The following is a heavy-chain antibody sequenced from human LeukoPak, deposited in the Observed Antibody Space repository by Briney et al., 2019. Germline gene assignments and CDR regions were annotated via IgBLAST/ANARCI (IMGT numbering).Heavy chain of an antibody. Sequence: ASVKVSCKASGGTSSSYAISWVRQAPGQGLEWMGGIIPIFGTANYAQKFQGRVTITADESTSTAYMELSSLRSEDTAVYYCATHLGSGYYSPFDYWGQGTLVTVSS. D-gene: IGHD3-22*01. J-gene: IGHJ4*02. CDR1: GGTSSSYA. V-gene: IGHV1-69*13. CDR2: IIPIFGTA. CDR3: ATHLGSGYYSPFDY.